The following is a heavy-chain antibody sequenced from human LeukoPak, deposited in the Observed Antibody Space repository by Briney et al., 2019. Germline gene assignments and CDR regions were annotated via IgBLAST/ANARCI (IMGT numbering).Heavy chain of an antibody. V-gene: IGHV1-69*05. D-gene: IGHD6-19*01. CDR3: ARDNGIAVAATGY. Sequence: SVKVSCKASGGTFSSYAISWVRQAPGQGLEWMGGIIPIFGTANYAQKLQGRVTMTTDTSTSTAYMELRSLRSDDTAVYYCARDNGIAVAATGYWGQGTLVTVSS. CDR2: IIPIFGTA. J-gene: IGHJ4*02. CDR1: GGTFSSYA.